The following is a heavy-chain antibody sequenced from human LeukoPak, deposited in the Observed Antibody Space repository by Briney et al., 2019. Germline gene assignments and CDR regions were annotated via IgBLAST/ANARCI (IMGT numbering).Heavy chain of an antibody. Sequence: PRGSLRLSCAASGCTFSSYAMSWVRQAPGKGLEWVSAISGSGGSTYYADSVKGRFTISRDNSKNTLYLQMNSLRAEDTAVYYCAKDSRSTSHYYGMDVWGKGTTVTVSS. CDR3: AKDSRSTSHYYGMDV. J-gene: IGHJ6*04. V-gene: IGHV3-23*01. D-gene: IGHD2-2*01. CDR2: ISGSGGST. CDR1: GCTFSSYA.